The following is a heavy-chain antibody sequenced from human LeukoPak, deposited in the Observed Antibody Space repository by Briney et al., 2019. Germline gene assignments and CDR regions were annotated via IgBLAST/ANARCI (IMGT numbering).Heavy chain of an antibody. CDR1: GFTFSSYA. V-gene: IGHV3-23*01. D-gene: IGHD1-26*01. Sequence: GGSLRLSCAASGFTFSSYAMSWVRQAPGKGLEWVSAISGSGGSTYYADSVKGRFTISRDKSKNTLYLQMNSLRAEDTAVYYCAKDWGRSGSSDYWGQGTLVTVSS. CDR2: ISGSGGST. CDR3: AKDWGRSGSSDY. J-gene: IGHJ4*02.